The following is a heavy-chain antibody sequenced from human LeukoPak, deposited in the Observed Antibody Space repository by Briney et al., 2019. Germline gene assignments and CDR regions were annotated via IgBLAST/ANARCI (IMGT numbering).Heavy chain of an antibody. CDR1: GYTFTIYG. CDR3: VTSGSDTWFVP. D-gene: IGHD3-10*01. V-gene: IGHV1-18*01. J-gene: IGHJ5*02. CDR2: ISAYNGNT. Sequence: ASVTVSFTASGYTFTIYGISWVRQAPGQGLEGMGWISAYNGNTNYTQKLQGRVTITTDTSTSKAYMELKRQRYADTAVYTCVTSGSDTWFVPWGQGTLVTPSS.